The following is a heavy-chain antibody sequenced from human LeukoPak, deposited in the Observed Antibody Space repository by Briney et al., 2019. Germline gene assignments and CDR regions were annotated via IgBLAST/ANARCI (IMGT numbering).Heavy chain of an antibody. Sequence: LRLSCAASGFPFSTYAMSWVRQPPGKGLEWIGYIYYSGSTYYNPSLKSRVTISVDTSKNQFSLKLSSVTAADTAVYYCARARRTTVTPFGYWGQGTLVTVSS. CDR3: ARARRTTVTPFGY. CDR2: IYYSGST. J-gene: IGHJ4*02. V-gene: IGHV4-30-4*08. D-gene: IGHD4-17*01. CDR1: GFPFSTYA.